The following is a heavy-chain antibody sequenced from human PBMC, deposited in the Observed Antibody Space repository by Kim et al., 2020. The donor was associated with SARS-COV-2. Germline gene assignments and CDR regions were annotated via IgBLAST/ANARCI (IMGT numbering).Heavy chain of an antibody. D-gene: IGHD4-17*01. Sequence: GGSLRLSCAASGFTFSSNTMNWVRQAPGKGLEWVSSISYSSSHVYYADSVKGRFTISRDNAKNSLYLQMDSLRADDTAVYYCAKTTRAGLRFEYYLDYWGHGTLVTVSS. J-gene: IGHJ4*01. CDR1: GFTFSSNT. V-gene: IGHV3-21*04. CDR2: ISYSSSHV. CDR3: AKTTRAGLRFEYYLDY.